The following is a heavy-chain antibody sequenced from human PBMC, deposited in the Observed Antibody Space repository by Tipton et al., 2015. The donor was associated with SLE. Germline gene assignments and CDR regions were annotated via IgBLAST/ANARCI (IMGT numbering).Heavy chain of an antibody. CDR2: ISGSGGST. J-gene: IGHJ3*02. Sequence: SLRFSCAASGFTFSSYTMSWVRQAPGKGLEWVSAISGSGGSTYYADSVKGRFTISRDNSKNTLYLQMNSLRAEDTAVYYCAKGSVRPGDSGAFDIWGQGTMVTVSS. V-gene: IGHV3-23*01. CDR3: AKGSVRPGDSGAFDI. CDR1: GFTFSSYT. D-gene: IGHD4-17*01.